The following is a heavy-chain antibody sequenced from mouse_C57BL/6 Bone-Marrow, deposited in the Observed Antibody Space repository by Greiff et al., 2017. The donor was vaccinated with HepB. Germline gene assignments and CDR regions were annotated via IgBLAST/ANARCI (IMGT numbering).Heavy chain of an antibody. CDR1: GFTFSDYG. Sequence: DVMLVESGGGLVQPGGSLKLSCAASGFTFSDYGMAWVRQAPRKGPEWVAFISNLAYSIYYADTVTGRFTISRENAKNTLYLEMSSLRSEDTAMYYCARRGDDYDGFAYWGQGTLVTVSA. CDR2: ISNLAYSI. J-gene: IGHJ3*01. CDR3: ARRGDDYDGFAY. D-gene: IGHD2-4*01. V-gene: IGHV5-15*04.